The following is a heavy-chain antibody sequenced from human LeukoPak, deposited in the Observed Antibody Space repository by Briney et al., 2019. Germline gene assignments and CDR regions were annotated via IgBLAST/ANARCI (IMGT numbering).Heavy chain of an antibody. CDR2: ISGSGGAT. J-gene: IGHJ4*02. CDR1: GFTFNAYG. Sequence: PGGSLRLSCAASGFTFNAYGMSWVRQAPGKGLEWVSGISGSGGATYYADSVKGRFTISRDDPHNTLYLQMNSLRAEDTAVYYCAKDRGSYYLFDYWGQGTLVTVSS. V-gene: IGHV3-23*01. D-gene: IGHD1-26*01. CDR3: AKDRGSYYLFDY.